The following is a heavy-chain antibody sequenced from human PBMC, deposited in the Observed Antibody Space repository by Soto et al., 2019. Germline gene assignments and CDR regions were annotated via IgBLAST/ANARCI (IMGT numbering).Heavy chain of an antibody. D-gene: IGHD6-13*01. J-gene: IGHJ4*02. CDR1: GYTFTSYA. CDR2: INAGNGNT. CDR3: ERVKVGIAAPFDY. V-gene: IGHV1-3*01. Sequence: ASVKVSCKASGYTFTSYAMHWVRQAPGQRLEWMGWINAGNGNTKYSQKFQGRVTITRDTSASTAYMELSSLRSEDTAVYYCERVKVGIAAPFDYWGQGTLVTVSS.